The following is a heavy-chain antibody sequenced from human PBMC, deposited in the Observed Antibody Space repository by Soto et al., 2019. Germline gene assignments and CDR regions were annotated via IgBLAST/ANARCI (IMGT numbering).Heavy chain of an antibody. Sequence: GGSLRLSCSASGFTFSSYAMHWVRQAPGKGLEYVSAISSNGGSTYYADSVKGRFTISRDNSKNTLYLQMSSLRAEDTAVYYCVKGGWDSGYDYYYYGMDVWGQGTTVTVSS. J-gene: IGHJ6*02. CDR3: VKGGWDSGYDYYYYGMDV. D-gene: IGHD5-12*01. V-gene: IGHV3-64D*08. CDR1: GFTFSSYA. CDR2: ISSNGGST.